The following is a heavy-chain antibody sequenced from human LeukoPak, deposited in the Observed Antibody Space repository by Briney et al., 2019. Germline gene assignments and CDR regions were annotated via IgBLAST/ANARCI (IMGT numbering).Heavy chain of an antibody. CDR1: GGSISSSSYY. V-gene: IGHV4-39*01. D-gene: IGHD1/OR15-1a*01. CDR2: IYYSGST. J-gene: IGHJ6*03. CDR3: ARRTNYYYYMGV. Sequence: PSETLSLTCTVSGGSISSSSYYWGWIRQPPGKGLEWIGSIYYSGSTYYNPSLKSRVTISVDTSKNQFSLKLSSVTAADTAVYYCARRTNYYYYMGVWGKGTTVTVSS.